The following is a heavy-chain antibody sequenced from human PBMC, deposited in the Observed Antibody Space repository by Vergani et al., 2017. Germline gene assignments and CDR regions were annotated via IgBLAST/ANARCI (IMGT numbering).Heavy chain of an antibody. CDR1: GFTSAGYA. CDR3: AKYFGTSSGCGWFVP. CDR2: ISWNSNSI. J-gene: IGHJ5*02. V-gene: IGHV3-9*02. D-gene: IGHD6-6*01. Sequence: EVQLEESGGGLVLPGRSLRLSCVASGFTSAGYAMHWVRQAPGKGLEWVSGISWNSNSIGYADSVKGRFTISRDNAKNSLYLQMNSLRAEDTALYYCAKYFGTSSGCGWFVPWGQGTLVTVSS.